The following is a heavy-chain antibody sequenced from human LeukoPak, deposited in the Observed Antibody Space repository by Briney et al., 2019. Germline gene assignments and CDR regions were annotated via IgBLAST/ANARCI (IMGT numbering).Heavy chain of an antibody. CDR2: IIPIFGTA. CDR1: GGTFSSYA. V-gene: IGHV1-69*05. CDR3: ARPLKEYSSPGDAFDI. D-gene: IGHD6-6*01. J-gene: IGHJ3*02. Sequence: SVKVSCKASGGTFSSYAISWVRQAPGQGLEWMGRIIPIFGTANYAQKFQGRVTITTDESTSTAYMELSSLGSEDTAVYYCARPLKEYSSPGDAFDIWGQGTMVTVSS.